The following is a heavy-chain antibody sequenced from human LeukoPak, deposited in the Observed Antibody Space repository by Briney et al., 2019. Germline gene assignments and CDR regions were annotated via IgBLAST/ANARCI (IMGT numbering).Heavy chain of an antibody. CDR3: ARHDGSGWSDY. D-gene: IGHD6-19*01. CDR2: IYYSGST. V-gene: IGHV4-59*08. J-gene: IGHJ4*02. CDR1: GGSISSYY. Sequence: SETLSLTCTVSGGSISSYYWSWIRQPPGKGLEWIGYIYYSGSTNYNPSLKSRVTISVDTSKNQFSLKLSSVTAADTAVYYCARHDGSGWSDYWGQGTLVTVSS.